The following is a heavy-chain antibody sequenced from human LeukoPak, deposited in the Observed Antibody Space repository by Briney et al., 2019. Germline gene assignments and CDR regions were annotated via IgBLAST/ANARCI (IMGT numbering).Heavy chain of an antibody. V-gene: IGHV4-59*01. Sequence: SETLSLTCTVSGGSTSSYYWSWIRQPPGKGLEWIGYIYCSGSTNYNPSLKSRVTISVDTSKNQFSLKLSSVTAADTAVYYCARDTLPAARRDGMDVWGQGTTVTVSS. J-gene: IGHJ6*02. CDR3: ARDTLPAARRDGMDV. D-gene: IGHD2-2*01. CDR1: GGSTSSYY. CDR2: IYCSGST.